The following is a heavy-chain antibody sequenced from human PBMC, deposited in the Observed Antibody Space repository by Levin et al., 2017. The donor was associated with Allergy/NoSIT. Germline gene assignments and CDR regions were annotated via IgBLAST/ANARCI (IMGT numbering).Heavy chain of an antibody. CDR2: IYSGGST. V-gene: IGHV3-53*01. Sequence: TGGSPRLSCAASGFTVSSNYMSWVRQAPGKALEWVSVIYSGGSTYYADSVKGRFTISRDNSKNTLYLQMNSLRAEDTAVYYCAREPSGTTIKIGHYMDVWGKGTTVTVSS. D-gene: IGHD4-11*01. CDR1: GFTVSSNY. J-gene: IGHJ6*03. CDR3: AREPSGTTIKIGHYMDV.